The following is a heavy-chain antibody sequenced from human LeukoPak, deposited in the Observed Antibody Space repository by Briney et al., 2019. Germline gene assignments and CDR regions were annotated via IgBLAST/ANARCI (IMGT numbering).Heavy chain of an antibody. CDR2: ISYDGSIR. Sequence: GGSLRLSCAASGITFSSYAISWVRQAPGKGLEWLAVISYDGSIRYYADSVKGRFTISRDNSNNTVHLQMNSLRPDDSALYYCAREDNPLWFDPWGQGTLVTVSS. CDR1: GITFSSYA. V-gene: IGHV3-30-3*01. CDR3: AREDNPLWFDP. J-gene: IGHJ5*02. D-gene: IGHD1-1*01.